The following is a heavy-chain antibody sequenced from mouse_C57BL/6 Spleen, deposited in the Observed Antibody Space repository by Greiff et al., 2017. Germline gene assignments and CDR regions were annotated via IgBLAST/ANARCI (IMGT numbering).Heavy chain of an antibody. Sequence: QVQLQQPGAELVKPGASVKLSCKASGYTFTSYWMHWVKQRPGQGLEWIGMIHPNSGSTNYNEKFKSKATLTVDKSSSTAYMQLSSLTSEDSAVYYCARAYDYDGGPFAYWGQGTLVTVSA. CDR1: GYTFTSYW. J-gene: IGHJ3*01. V-gene: IGHV1-64*01. CDR3: ARAYDYDGGPFAY. CDR2: IHPNSGST. D-gene: IGHD2-4*01.